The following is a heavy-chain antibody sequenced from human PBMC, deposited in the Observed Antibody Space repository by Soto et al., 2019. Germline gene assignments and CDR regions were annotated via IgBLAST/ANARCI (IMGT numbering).Heavy chain of an antibody. D-gene: IGHD3-10*01. J-gene: IGHJ6*02. V-gene: IGHV3-48*02. CDR2: ISRSSTGI. CDR1: GFTFSLYS. Sequence: EVQLVESGGGLVQPGGALRLSCAASGFTFSLYSMSWVRQDPGKGLEWVSYISRSSTGIHYADSVKGRFTISRDDATNSMHLQMNSLRDGDTAVYYCARAVTWGLDVWGQGTTVSISS. CDR3: ARAVTWGLDV.